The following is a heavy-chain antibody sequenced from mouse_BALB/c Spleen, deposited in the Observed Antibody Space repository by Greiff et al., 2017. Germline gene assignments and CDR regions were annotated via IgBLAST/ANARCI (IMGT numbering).Heavy chain of an antibody. V-gene: IGHV5-17*02. CDR2: ISSGSSTI. CDR3: ARSSYYYGSSLFDY. CDR1: GFTFSSFG. J-gene: IGHJ2*01. Sequence: EVKVVESGGGLVQPGGSRKLSCAASGFTFSSFGMHWVRQAPEKGLEWVAYISSGSSTIYYADTVKGRFTISRDNPKNTLFLQMTSLRSEDTAMYYCARSSYYYGSSLFDYWGQGTTLTVSS. D-gene: IGHD1-1*01.